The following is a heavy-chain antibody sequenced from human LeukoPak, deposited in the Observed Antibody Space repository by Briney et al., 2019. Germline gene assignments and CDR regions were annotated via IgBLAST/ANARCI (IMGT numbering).Heavy chain of an antibody. V-gene: IGHV3-7*03. J-gene: IGHJ4*02. CDR1: GFTFSSYW. CDR2: IKQDGSEK. CDR3: ARDLSKPSDY. D-gene: IGHD4-11*01. Sequence: GGSLRLSCAASGFTFSSYWMSWVRQAPGKGLEWVANIKQDGSEKYYVDSVKGRFTISRDNSENTVYLQMSSLRAEDTAVYYCARDLSKPSDYWGQGTLVIVSS.